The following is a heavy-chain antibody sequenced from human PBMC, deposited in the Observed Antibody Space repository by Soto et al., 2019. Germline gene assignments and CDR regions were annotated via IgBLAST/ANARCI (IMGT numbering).Heavy chain of an antibody. Sequence: QVQLQESGPGLVKSSETLSLTCTVSGDSMRNYYWSWIRQSPGEGLEWMAYIEYTGRTEVKPSLQSRVTVSSDTSKNQCSLTLNSVTAADTAIYYCARGRYGAYVDFWGRGTLVAVSS. CDR1: GDSMRNYY. J-gene: IGHJ4*02. CDR3: ARGRYGAYVDF. V-gene: IGHV4-59*01. CDR2: IEYTGRT. D-gene: IGHD3-16*01.